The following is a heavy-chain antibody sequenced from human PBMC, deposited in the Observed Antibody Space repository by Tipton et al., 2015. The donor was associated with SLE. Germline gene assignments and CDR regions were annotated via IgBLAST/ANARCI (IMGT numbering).Heavy chain of an antibody. CDR1: GGSLKNHY. J-gene: IGHJ4*02. Sequence: TLSLTCIVSGGSLKNHYWSGIRQAPGMGLVWVGYIYYSGGTNYNPSLKSRVTMSVDTSKNQFSLKLTSLTAADTALYYCARNKAVAGTVIEYWGPGTLVTVSS. CDR2: IYYSGGT. D-gene: IGHD6-19*01. V-gene: IGHV4-59*11. CDR3: ARNKAVAGTVIEY.